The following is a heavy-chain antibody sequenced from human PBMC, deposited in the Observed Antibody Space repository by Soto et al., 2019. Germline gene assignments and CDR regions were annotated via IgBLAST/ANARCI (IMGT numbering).Heavy chain of an antibody. Sequence: QVELVQSGAEVKKPGASVKVSCKVSGYTLTELFMHWVRQAPGKGLEWMGVFDAEDGAASYAQNFQGRVTMTVDTSTDTAYMEVTSLRSEDTAVYYCATDLFPDYADAWVTFRPADYWGQGTQVTVSS. CDR3: ATDLFPDYADAWVTFRPADY. V-gene: IGHV1-24*01. CDR2: FDAEDGAA. CDR1: GYTLTELF. D-gene: IGHD3-16*02. J-gene: IGHJ4*02.